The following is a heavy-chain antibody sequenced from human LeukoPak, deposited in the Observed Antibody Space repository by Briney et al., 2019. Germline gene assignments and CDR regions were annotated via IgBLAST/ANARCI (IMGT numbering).Heavy chain of an antibody. CDR2: IIPIFGTA. D-gene: IGHD2-15*01. Sequence: GASVKVSCKASGGTFSSYAISWVRQAPGQGLEWMGGIIPIFGTANYAQKFQGRVTITADESTSTAYMELSSLRSVDTAVYYCARDTCSGGSCYRTDAFDIWGQGTMVTVSS. CDR1: GGTFSSYA. CDR3: ARDTCSGGSCYRTDAFDI. J-gene: IGHJ3*02. V-gene: IGHV1-69*01.